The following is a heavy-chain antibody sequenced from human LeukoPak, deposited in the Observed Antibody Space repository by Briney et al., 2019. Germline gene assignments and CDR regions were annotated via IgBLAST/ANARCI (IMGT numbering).Heavy chain of an antibody. V-gene: IGHV4-4*07. D-gene: IGHD3-10*01. CDR1: ARSINSQY. J-gene: IGHJ4*02. CDR3: RRRGYTASYYFVDY. Sequence: TESLSLTCPIPARSINSQYWGWVRQPAGKGLEWNGRIYPTGTTNYSPSFKSRLTMALDTPKNQFSLHLRPVTAADTVIYYGRRRGYTASYYFVDYWGQGTLVTVSS. CDR2: IYPTGTT.